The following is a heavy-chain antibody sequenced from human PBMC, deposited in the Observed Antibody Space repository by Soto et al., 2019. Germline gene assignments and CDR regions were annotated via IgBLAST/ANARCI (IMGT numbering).Heavy chain of an antibody. J-gene: IGHJ4*02. CDR1: GFTFSSYT. Sequence: EVQLVESGGGLVKPGGSLRLSCAASGFTFSSYTMNWVRQAPGKGLEWVSSISSSSSYIYYADSVKGRFTISRDNAKNSLYLQMNGLRAEDTAVYYCARILIIGTIRGSYFDYWGQGNLVTVSS. V-gene: IGHV3-21*01. CDR2: ISSSSSYI. D-gene: IGHD1-20*01. CDR3: ARILIIGTIRGSYFDY.